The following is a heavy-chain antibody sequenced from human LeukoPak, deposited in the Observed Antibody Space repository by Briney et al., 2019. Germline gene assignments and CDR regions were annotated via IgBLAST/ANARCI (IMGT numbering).Heavy chain of an antibody. CDR3: ARSQGGNTLWFDP. CDR1: GYTFTSYY. CDR2: INTSGGST. Sequence: ASVKVSCKASGYTFTSYYMHWVRQAPGQGLEWMGIINTSGGSTTYAQKFQGRVSMTRDTSTSTVYLEVSGLRSEDTAVYYCARSQGGNTLWFDPWGQGTLVTVSS. J-gene: IGHJ5*02. V-gene: IGHV1-46*01. D-gene: IGHD4-23*01.